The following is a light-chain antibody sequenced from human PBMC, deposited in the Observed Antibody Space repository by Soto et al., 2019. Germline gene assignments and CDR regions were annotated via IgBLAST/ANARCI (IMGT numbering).Light chain of an antibody. CDR1: QSVSSSY. J-gene: IGKJ5*01. Sequence: EIVLTQSPGTLSLSPGERATLSCRASQSVSSSYLAWYQQKPGQAPRLLIYGASSRATGIPDRFSGSGSGTDFTLTISRLEPEDLAMYYCHQYGISPPVTFGQGTRLEIK. CDR2: GAS. CDR3: HQYGISPPVT. V-gene: IGKV3-20*01.